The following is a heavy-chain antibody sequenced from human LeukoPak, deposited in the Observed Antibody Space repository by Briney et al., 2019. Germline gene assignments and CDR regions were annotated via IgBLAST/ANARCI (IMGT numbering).Heavy chain of an antibody. Sequence: SETLSLTCAAYGGSFSGYYWSWIRQPPGKGLEWIGEINHSGSTNYNPSLKSRVTISVDTSKNQFSLKLSSVTAADTAVYYCARGFLYYDFWSGFGLYYYMDVWGKGTTVTVSS. V-gene: IGHV4-34*01. J-gene: IGHJ6*03. CDR3: ARGFLYYDFWSGFGLYYYMDV. CDR2: INHSGST. D-gene: IGHD3-3*01. CDR1: GGSFSGYY.